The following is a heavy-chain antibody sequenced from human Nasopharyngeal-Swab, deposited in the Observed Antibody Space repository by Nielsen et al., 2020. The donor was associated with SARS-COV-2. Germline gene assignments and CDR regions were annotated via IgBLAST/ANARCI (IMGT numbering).Heavy chain of an antibody. Sequence: GGSLRLSCAASGFTFDDYAMHWVRQAPGKGLEWVSGISGSAGSGSTYYADSVKGRFTISRDNSKNTVYLQMNSLRAEDTAIYYCAKDGSDIVVVPAAMNYFDYWGQGTLVTVSS. CDR2: ISGSAGSGST. D-gene: IGHD2-2*01. V-gene: IGHV3-23*01. J-gene: IGHJ4*02. CDR3: AKDGSDIVVVPAAMNYFDY. CDR1: GFTFDDYA.